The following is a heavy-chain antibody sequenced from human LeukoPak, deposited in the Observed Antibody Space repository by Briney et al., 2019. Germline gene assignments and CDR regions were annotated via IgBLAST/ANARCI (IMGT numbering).Heavy chain of an antibody. CDR1: GGTFSSYA. CDR3: ARDRRYYDSSGYPGDAFDI. Sequence: SVKVSCKASGGTFSSYAISWVRQAPGQGLEWMGRIIPILGIANYAQKFQGRVTITADKSTSTAYMELSSLRSEDTALYYCARDRRYYDSSGYPGDAFDIWGQGTMVTVSS. D-gene: IGHD3-22*01. J-gene: IGHJ3*02. CDR2: IIPILGIA. V-gene: IGHV1-69*04.